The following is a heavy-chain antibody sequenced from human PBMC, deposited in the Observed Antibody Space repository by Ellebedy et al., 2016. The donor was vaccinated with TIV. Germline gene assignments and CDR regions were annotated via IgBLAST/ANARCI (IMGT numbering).Heavy chain of an antibody. J-gene: IGHJ6*02. CDR2: ISPMYGMA. D-gene: IGHD3-3*01. CDR1: GGPFNSYV. CDR3: ATREWQDPMDV. Sequence: SVKVSCXTSGGPFNSYVISWVRQAPGQGLEWMGEISPMYGMANYAQKLQGRVTITRDYMELSGLMSEDTAVYYCATREWQDPMDVWGQGTTVTVSS. V-gene: IGHV1-69*05.